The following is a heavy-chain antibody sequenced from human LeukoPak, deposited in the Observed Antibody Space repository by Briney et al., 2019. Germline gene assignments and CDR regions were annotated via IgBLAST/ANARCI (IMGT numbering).Heavy chain of an antibody. J-gene: IGHJ6*03. CDR1: GGSFSGYY. CDR3: ARVFDSGSQAYFYYMDV. D-gene: IGHD3-10*01. V-gene: IGHV4-34*01. CDR2: INHSGST. Sequence: SETLSLTCAVYGGSFSGYYWSWIRQPPGKGLEWIGEINHSGSTNYNPSLKSRVTISVDTSKNQSSLKLSSVTAADTAVYYCARVFDSGSQAYFYYMDVWGKGTTVTISS.